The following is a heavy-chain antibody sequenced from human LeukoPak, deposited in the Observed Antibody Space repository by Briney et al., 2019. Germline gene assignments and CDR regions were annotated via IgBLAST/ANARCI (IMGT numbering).Heavy chain of an antibody. J-gene: IGHJ4*02. D-gene: IGHD6-6*01. CDR2: IKQDGSDK. Sequence: GGSLRLSCVASGFTLESYWMSWVRQAPGKGLEWVANIKQDGSDKYYVDSVTGRFTISRDNAKNSLELQMNSLRAEDTALYYCARWATSFDLWGQGTLVTVSS. V-gene: IGHV3-7*01. CDR1: GFTLESYW. CDR3: ARWATSFDL.